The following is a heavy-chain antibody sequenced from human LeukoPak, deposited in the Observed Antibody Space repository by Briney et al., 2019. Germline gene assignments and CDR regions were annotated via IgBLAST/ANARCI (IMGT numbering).Heavy chain of an antibody. J-gene: IGHJ4*02. CDR3: ARGPGIVVVPAAADY. D-gene: IGHD2-2*01. V-gene: IGHV1-8*01. CDR2: MNPNSGNT. CDR1: GYTFTSYD. Sequence: ASVKVSCKASGYTFTSYDIHWVRQATGQGLEWMGWMNPNSGNTGYAQKFQGRVTMTRNTSISTAYMELSSLRSEDTAVYYCARGPGIVVVPAAADYWGQGTLVTVSS.